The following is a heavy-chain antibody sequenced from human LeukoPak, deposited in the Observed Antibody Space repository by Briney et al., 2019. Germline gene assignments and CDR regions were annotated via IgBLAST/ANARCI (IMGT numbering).Heavy chain of an antibody. CDR2: ISSDATTT. Sequence: GPSHRLSCAASGLTFRRSWMHWPRQVPREGLVWVSEISSDATTTAYADSVKGRFIISRDNAKNTLYLQMNSLRPEDTAVYYCACLYGGSMFFDYCGQGTLVTVSS. D-gene: IGHD4-23*01. CDR3: ACLYGGSMFFDY. CDR1: GLTFRRSW. J-gene: IGHJ4*02. V-gene: IGHV3-74*01.